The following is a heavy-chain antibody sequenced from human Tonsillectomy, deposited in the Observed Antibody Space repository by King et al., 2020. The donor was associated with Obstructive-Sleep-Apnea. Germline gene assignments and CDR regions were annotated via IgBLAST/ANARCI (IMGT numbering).Heavy chain of an antibody. V-gene: IGHV3-30*02. J-gene: IGHJ4*02. Sequence: VQLVESGGGVVQPGGSLRLSCAASGFTFSGYGMHWVRQAPGKGLEWVAFIRYDGSNKYYGDSVKGRFTISRDNSKNTLYLQMNSLRAEDTAVYYGAKGKGTYYYDTSGYSPFDYWGQGTLVTVSS. D-gene: IGHD3-22*01. CDR2: IRYDGSNK. CDR1: GFTFSGYG. CDR3: AKGKGTYYYDTSGYSPFDY.